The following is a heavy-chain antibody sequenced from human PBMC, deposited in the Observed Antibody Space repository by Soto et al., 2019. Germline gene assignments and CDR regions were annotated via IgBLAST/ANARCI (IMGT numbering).Heavy chain of an antibody. Sequence: QVQLVESGGGVVQPGRSLSLSCAASGFTFSSYGIHWVRQAPGKGLEWVAVIWSDGSNKYYADSVKGRFTISRDNTKNTLDLQMNSLIAEDTAVYYCAREVLVRGIKYHAMDVWGQGTTVTVSS. CDR3: AREVLVRGIKYHAMDV. CDR2: IWSDGSNK. D-gene: IGHD3-10*01. V-gene: IGHV3-33*01. CDR1: GFTFSSYG. J-gene: IGHJ6*02.